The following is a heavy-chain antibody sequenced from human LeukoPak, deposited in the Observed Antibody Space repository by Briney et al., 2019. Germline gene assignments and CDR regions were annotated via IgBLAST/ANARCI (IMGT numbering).Heavy chain of an antibody. J-gene: IGHJ4*02. D-gene: IGHD3-22*01. CDR1: GYTFTSYY. CDR3: ATGQDSSGYADY. V-gene: IGHV1-45*02. Sequence: SVKVSCKASGYTFTSYYTHWVRQAPGQALEWMGWITPFNGNTNYAQKFQDRVTITRDRSMSTAYMELSSLRSEDTAMYYCATGQDSSGYADYWGQGTLVTVSS. CDR2: ITPFNGNT.